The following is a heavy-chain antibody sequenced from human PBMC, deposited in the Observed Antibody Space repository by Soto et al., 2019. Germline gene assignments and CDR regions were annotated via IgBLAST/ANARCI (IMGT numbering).Heavy chain of an antibody. V-gene: IGHV3-7*01. CDR1: GFTFSSYW. CDR2: IKQDGSEK. CDR3: ARDSDFWTTDYFDY. Sequence: EVQLVESGGGLVQPGGSLRLSCAASGFTFSSYWMSWVRQAPGKGLEWVANIKQDGSEKYYVDSVKGRFTISRDNAKNSLYLQMNSLRAEDTAVYYCARDSDFWTTDYFDYWGQGTLVTVSS. D-gene: IGHD3-3*01. J-gene: IGHJ4*02.